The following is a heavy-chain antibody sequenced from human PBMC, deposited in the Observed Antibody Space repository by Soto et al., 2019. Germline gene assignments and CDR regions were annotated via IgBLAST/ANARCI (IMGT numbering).Heavy chain of an antibody. CDR1: GGSIRRGGYN. D-gene: IGHD2-15*01. CDR2: IFHTGNT. V-gene: IGHV4-31*03. J-gene: IGHJ1*01. Sequence: PAETLSLTCTVSGGSIRRGGYNWIWIRHLPGKGLEWIGYIFHTGNTYYNPSLKSRVTISVDTSQNQFSLRLSSVTAADTALYYWAKDLGKLITPAQWGQGVLVTVSS. CDR3: AKDLGKLITPAQ.